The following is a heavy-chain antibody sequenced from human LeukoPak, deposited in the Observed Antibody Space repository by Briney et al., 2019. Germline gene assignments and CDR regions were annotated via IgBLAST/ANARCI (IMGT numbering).Heavy chain of an antibody. D-gene: IGHD3-3*01. V-gene: IGHV5-51*01. CDR1: GYNFTTYW. CDR2: IYPGESDV. CDR3: ARPGRPPGLESGKDYYYYYMDV. Sequence: GESLKISCKGSGYNFTTYWIGWVRQMPGQGLEWIGIIYPGESDVRYSPSFQGQVSISTDNSITTAYLQWSVLQASDTAMYYCARPGRPPGLESGKDYYYYYMDVWGKGTTVIVSS. J-gene: IGHJ6*03.